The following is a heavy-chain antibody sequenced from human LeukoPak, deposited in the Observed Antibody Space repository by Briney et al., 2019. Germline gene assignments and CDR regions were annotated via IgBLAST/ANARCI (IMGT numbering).Heavy chain of an antibody. CDR1: GGTFSSYA. V-gene: IGHV1-69*13. D-gene: IGHD3-10*01. CDR2: IIPIFGTA. CDR3: ARVGAFGHYYGSGSPPPYFDY. Sequence: GASVKVSCNASGGTFSSYAISWVRQAPGQGLEWMGGIIPIFGTANYAQKFQGRVTITADESTSTAYMELSSLRSEDTAVYYCARVGAFGHYYGSGSPPPYFDYWGQGTLVTVSS. J-gene: IGHJ4*02.